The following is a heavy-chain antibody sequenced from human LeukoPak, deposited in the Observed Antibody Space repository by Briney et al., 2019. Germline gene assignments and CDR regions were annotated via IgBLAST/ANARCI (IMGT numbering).Heavy chain of an antibody. CDR2: ISSSGSTI. CDR3: ARAAMAPPYYYYYYMDV. D-gene: IGHD5-18*01. V-gene: IGHV3-48*03. Sequence: GGSLRLSCAASGFTFSSYEMNWVRQAPGKGLEWVSYISSSGSTIYYADSVKGRFTISRDNAKNSLYLQMNSLRAEDTAVYYCARAAMAPPYYYYYYMDVWGKGTTVTISS. CDR1: GFTFSSYE. J-gene: IGHJ6*03.